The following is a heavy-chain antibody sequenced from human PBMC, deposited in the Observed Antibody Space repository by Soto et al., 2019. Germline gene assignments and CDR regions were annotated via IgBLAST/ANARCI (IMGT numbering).Heavy chain of an antibody. CDR2: VSFGGST. J-gene: IGHJ3*01. D-gene: IGHD2-21*01. Sequence: QLQLQESGPRLVKPSETLSLTCAVSGGSFSRSNNYWGWIRQPPGKGLEWVGSVSFGGSTYFNPSLMSRLSMSVDKTNNQFSLKLTSVTAADSAVYYCDRGRRDSMTLLLKTPFDVWGQGTAVTVSS. CDR3: DRGRRDSMTLLLKTPFDV. V-gene: IGHV4-39*01. CDR1: GGSFSRSNNY.